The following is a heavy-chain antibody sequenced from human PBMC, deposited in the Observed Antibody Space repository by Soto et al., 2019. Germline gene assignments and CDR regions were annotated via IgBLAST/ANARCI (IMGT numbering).Heavy chain of an antibody. CDR1: GFTFSSYA. J-gene: IGHJ3*02. CDR3: AKGREIYYYDSSGYADAFDI. V-gene: IGHV3-23*01. Sequence: PGGSLRLSCAASGFTFSSYAMSWVRQAPGKGLEWVSAISGSGGSTYYADSVKGRFTISRDNSKNTLYLQMNSLRAEDTAVYYCAKGREIYYYDSSGYADAFDIWGQGTMVTVSS. D-gene: IGHD3-22*01. CDR2: ISGSGGST.